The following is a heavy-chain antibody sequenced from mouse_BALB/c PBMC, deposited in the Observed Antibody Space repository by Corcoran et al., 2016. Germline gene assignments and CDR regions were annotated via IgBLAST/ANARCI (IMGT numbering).Heavy chain of an antibody. CDR1: GYTFTNYG. CDR2: INTYTGEP. V-gene: IGHV9-3-1*01. Sequence: QIQLVQSGPELKKPGETVKISCKASGYTFTNYGMNWVKQAPGKGLKWMGWINTYTGEPTYADDFKGRFAFSLETSARTAYLQINNLKNEDTATYFCARAPLHYYAMDDWGQGTSVTVSS. J-gene: IGHJ4*01. D-gene: IGHD6-1*01. CDR3: ARAPLHYYAMDD.